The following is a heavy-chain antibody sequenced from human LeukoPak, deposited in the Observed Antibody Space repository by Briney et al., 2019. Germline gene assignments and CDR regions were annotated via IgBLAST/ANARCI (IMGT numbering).Heavy chain of an antibody. J-gene: IGHJ5*02. CDR2: ISAYNGNT. Sequence: ASVKVSCKASGYTFTSYGISWVRQAPGQGLEWMGWISAYNGNTNYAQKLQGRVTMTTDTSTSTAYMELRSLRSDDTAVYYCAVARYSINWFDPWGQGTLVTVSS. CDR3: AVARYSINWFDP. V-gene: IGHV1-18*01. D-gene: IGHD6-13*01. CDR1: GYTFTSYG.